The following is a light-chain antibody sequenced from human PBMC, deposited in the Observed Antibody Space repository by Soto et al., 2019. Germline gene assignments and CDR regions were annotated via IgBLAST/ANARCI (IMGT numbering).Light chain of an antibody. CDR1: QSVSSN. CDR2: GAS. J-gene: IGKJ1*01. CDR3: QQYNNWPPWT. V-gene: IGKV3-15*01. Sequence: EIVMTQSPATLSVSPGERATLSCRASQSVSSNXAWYQQKPGQAPRLLIYGASTRATGIPARFSGSGSGTEFXXTXSSXXSEDFAVYYCQQYNNWPPWTFGQGTKVEIK.